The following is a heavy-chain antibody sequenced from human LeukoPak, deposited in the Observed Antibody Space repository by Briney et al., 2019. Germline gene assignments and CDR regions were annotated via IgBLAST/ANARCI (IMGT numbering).Heavy chain of an antibody. CDR1: GYTFTGYY. CDR2: INPNSGGT. CDR3: ARVPPYYYDSSANY. V-gene: IGHV1-2*02. Sequence: ASVKVSCKASGYTFTGYYMHWVRQAPGQGLEWMGWINPNSGGTNYAQKFQGRVTMTRDTSISTAYMELSRLRSDDTAVYYRARVPPYYYDSSANYWGQGTLVTVSS. D-gene: IGHD3-22*01. J-gene: IGHJ4*02.